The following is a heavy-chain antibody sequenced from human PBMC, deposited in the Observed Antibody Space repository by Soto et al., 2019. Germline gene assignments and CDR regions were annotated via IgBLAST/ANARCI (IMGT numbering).Heavy chain of an antibody. V-gene: IGHV4-34*01. CDR2: INHSGST. CDR3: ATGSLRWSHYYYYYGMDV. D-gene: IGHD1-26*01. CDR1: GGSFSGYY. J-gene: IGHJ6*02. Sequence: SDTLSLTCAVYGGSFSGYYWSWIRQPPGKGLEWIGEINHSGSTNYNPSLKSRVTISVDTSKNQFSLKLSSVTAADTAVYYCATGSLRWSHYYYYYGMDVWGQGTTVT.